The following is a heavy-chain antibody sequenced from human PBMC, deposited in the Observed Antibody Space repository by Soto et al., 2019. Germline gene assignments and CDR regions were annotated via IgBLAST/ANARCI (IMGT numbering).Heavy chain of an antibody. V-gene: IGHV3-48*01. J-gene: IGHJ6*03. D-gene: IGHD3-10*01. CDR2: ISSSSSTI. Sequence: PGGSLRLSCAASGFTFSSYSMNWVRQAPGKGLEWVSYISSSSSTIYHADSVKGRFTISRDNAKNSLYLQMNSLRAEDTAVYYCARCGWIRDYYYMDVWGKGTTVTVSS. CDR3: ARCGWIRDYYYMDV. CDR1: GFTFSSYS.